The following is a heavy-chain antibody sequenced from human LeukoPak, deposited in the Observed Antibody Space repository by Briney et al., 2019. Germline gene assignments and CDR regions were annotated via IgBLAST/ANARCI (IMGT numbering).Heavy chain of an antibody. Sequence: KPSETLSLTCAVYGGSFSGYYWSWIRQPPGKGLEWIGEINHSGSTNYNPSLKSRVTISVDTSKNQFSLKLSSVTAADTAVYYCASSSAGYDYWGQGTLVTVSS. V-gene: IGHV4-34*01. CDR1: GGSFSGYY. D-gene: IGHD6-13*01. CDR3: ASSSAGYDY. CDR2: INHSGST. J-gene: IGHJ4*02.